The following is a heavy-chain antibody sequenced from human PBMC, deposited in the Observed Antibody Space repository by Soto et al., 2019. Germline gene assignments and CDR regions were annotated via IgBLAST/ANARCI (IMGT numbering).Heavy chain of an antibody. CDR3: AREAFQEPFFHY. Sequence: QVQLVESGGGVVQPGRSLRLSCAASGFTFSSYGMHWVRQAPGKGLEWVAVIWYDGSNKYYADSVKGRFTISRDNSKNTLYLQMNSLRAEDTAVYYCAREAFQEPFFHYWGQGTLVTVSS. D-gene: IGHD1-26*01. CDR1: GFTFSSYG. CDR2: IWYDGSNK. V-gene: IGHV3-33*01. J-gene: IGHJ4*02.